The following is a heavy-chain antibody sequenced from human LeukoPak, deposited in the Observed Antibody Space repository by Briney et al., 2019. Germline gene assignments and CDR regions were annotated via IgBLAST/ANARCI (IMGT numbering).Heavy chain of an antibody. CDR1: GGSFSGYY. V-gene: IGHV4-34*01. CDR2: INHSGNT. Sequence: SETLSLTCAVYGGSFSGYYWSWIRQPPGKGLEWIGDINHSGNTNYSPSLKSRVTTSVDTSKNQFSLKLSSVTAADTALYYCARGFGDWGLSWFDPWGQGTLVTVSS. J-gene: IGHJ5*02. D-gene: IGHD3-10*01. CDR3: ARGFGDWGLSWFDP.